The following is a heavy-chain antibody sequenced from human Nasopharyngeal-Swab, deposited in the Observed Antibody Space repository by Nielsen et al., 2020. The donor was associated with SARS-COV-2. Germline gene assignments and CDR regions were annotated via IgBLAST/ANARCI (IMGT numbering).Heavy chain of an antibody. J-gene: IGHJ4*02. CDR2: ISSSSRYK. V-gene: IGHV3-21*01. Sequence: GESLKISCAVSGFTFSSSSMNWVRQAPGKGLEWVSSISSSSRYKYYADSVQGRFTISRDNAKNSLYLQMNSLRAEDTAVYYCARAALGGEVDYWGQGTLVTVSS. D-gene: IGHD2-15*01. CDR3: ARAALGGEVDY. CDR1: GFTFSSSS.